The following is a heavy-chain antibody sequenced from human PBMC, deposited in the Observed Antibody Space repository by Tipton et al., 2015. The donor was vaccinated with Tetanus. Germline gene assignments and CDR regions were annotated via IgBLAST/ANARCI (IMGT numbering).Heavy chain of an antibody. V-gene: IGHV4-34*01. J-gene: IGHJ3*02. D-gene: IGHD4-11*01. CDR2: IHHSGLA. Sequence: LRLSCAVYGASFSDYYWSWIRQAPGKGLEWIAFIHHSGLAFSKPSLKSRVSISIDTSQNQFSLRLTSVTAADTAVYFCARNVYTVTNDAFDIWGHGTLVNVSS. CDR3: ARNVYTVTNDAFDI. CDR1: GASFSDYY.